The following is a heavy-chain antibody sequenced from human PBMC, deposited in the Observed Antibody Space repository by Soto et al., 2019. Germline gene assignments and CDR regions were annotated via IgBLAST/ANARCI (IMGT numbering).Heavy chain of an antibody. CDR3: AKEYWYYDLRYMDV. CDR1: GFTFSNYA. D-gene: IGHD3-3*01. Sequence: PGGSLRLSCAASGFTFSNYAMTWVRQAPGKGLEWVSVISGRGSTIYDADTVKGRFSISRDNSKNTLYLQMNSLRAEDTAVYYCAKEYWYYDLRYMDVWGKGTTVTVSS. J-gene: IGHJ6*03. CDR2: ISGRGSTI. V-gene: IGHV3-23*01.